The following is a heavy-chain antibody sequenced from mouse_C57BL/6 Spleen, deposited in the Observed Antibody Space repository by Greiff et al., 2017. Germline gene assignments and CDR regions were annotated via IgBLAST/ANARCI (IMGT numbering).Heavy chain of an antibody. J-gene: IGHJ3*01. V-gene: IGHV3-6*01. D-gene: IGHD2-4*01. Sequence: EVQLQQSGPGLVKPSQSLSLTCSVTGYSITSGYYWNWLRQFPGNQLEWMGYISYDGSHNYNPSLNNLIAITRYTSMNHFFRKVYLVTTEDTATYYWARGGDEYDGAWVAYWGQGTLVTVSA. CDR2: ISYDGSH. CDR3: ARGGDEYDGAWVAY. CDR1: GYSITSGYY.